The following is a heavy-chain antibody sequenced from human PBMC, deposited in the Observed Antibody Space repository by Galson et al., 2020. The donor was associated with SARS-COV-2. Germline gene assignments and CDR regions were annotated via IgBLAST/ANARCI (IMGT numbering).Heavy chain of an antibody. CDR2: QWYDGSNT. Sequence: GGSLRLSCAASGFTFSSYGMHWVRQAPGKGLQWVAVQWYDGSNTYYADSVKGRFTISRDNYKNTVYLQMNSLRAEDTAVYYCAKGEWYSVYSTQGFDYWGQGTLVTVSS. CDR1: GFTFSSYG. J-gene: IGHJ4*02. V-gene: IGHV3-33*06. CDR3: AKGEWYSVYSTQGFDY. D-gene: IGHD1-26*01.